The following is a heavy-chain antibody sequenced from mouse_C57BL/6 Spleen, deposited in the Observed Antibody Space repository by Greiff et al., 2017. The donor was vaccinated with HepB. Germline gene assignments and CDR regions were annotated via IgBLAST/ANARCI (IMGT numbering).Heavy chain of an antibody. CDR1: GYTFTSYW. V-gene: IGHV1-74*01. CDR3: AIGKNGWLPSMDY. CDR2: IHPSDSDT. D-gene: IGHD2-3*01. Sequence: QVQLQQPGAELVKPGASVKVSCKASGYTFTSYWMHWVKQRPGQGLEWIGRIHPSDSDTNYNQKFKGKATFTLDKSSSTAYMQLSSLTSEDSAVYYCAIGKNGWLPSMDYWGQGTSVTVSS. J-gene: IGHJ4*01.